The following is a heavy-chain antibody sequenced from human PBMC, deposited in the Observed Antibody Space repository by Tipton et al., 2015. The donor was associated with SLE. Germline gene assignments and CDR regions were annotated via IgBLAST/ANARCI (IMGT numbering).Heavy chain of an antibody. CDR1: GGFIRSYY. CDR2: IYYSGST. Sequence: TLSLTCTVSGGFIRSYYWSWIRQPPGKGLEWIGYIYYSGSTNYNPSLKSRVTISADTSNNQFSLKLTFVTAADTAVYYCARGDSSVSERGSFDVWGQGTMVTVSS. J-gene: IGHJ3*01. V-gene: IGHV4-59*12. D-gene: IGHD2-15*01. CDR3: ARGDSSVSERGSFDV.